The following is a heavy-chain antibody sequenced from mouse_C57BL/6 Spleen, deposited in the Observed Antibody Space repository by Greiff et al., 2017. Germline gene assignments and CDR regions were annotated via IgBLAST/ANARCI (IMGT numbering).Heavy chain of an antibody. V-gene: IGHV1-82*01. CDR3: ARPSTGRDYAMDY. J-gene: IGHJ4*01. Sequence: QVQLKQSGPELVKPGASVKISCKASGYAFSSSWMNWVKQRPGKGLEWIGRIYSGDGDTNYNGMFKGKATLTADKSSSTAYMQLSSLTSEDSAVYFCARPSTGRDYAMDYWGQGTSVTVSS. CDR2: IYSGDGDT. D-gene: IGHD4-1*02. CDR1: GYAFSSSW.